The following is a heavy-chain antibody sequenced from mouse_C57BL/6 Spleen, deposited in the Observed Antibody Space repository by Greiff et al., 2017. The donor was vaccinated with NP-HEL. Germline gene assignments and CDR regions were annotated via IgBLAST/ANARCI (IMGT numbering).Heavy chain of an antibody. CDR2: IDPNSGGT. D-gene: IGHD2-1*01. CDR1: GFNIKDDY. CDR3: ARSTGLEGDYAMDY. J-gene: IGHJ4*01. Sequence: VQLQQSGAELVRPGASVKLSCTASGFNIKDDYMHWVKQRPEQGLEWIGWIDPNSGGTKYNEKFKSKATLTVDKPSSTAYMQLSSLTSEDSAVYYCARSTGLEGDYAMDYWGQGTSVTVSS. V-gene: IGHV1-72*01.